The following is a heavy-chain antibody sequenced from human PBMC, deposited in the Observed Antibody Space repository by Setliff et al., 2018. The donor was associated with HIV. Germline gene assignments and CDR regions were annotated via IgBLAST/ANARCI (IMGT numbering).Heavy chain of an antibody. Sequence: SETLSLTCAVYGGSFSGYYWGWIRQPPGRGLEWIGNIYHSGSTYYNPSLKSRAIISADTSKTQFSLKLSSVTAADTAVYYCARATATWLVDNWGQGTLVTVS. V-gene: IGHV4-34*01. D-gene: IGHD2-15*01. J-gene: IGHJ4*02. CDR2: IYHSGST. CDR3: ARATATWLVDN. CDR1: GGSFSGYY.